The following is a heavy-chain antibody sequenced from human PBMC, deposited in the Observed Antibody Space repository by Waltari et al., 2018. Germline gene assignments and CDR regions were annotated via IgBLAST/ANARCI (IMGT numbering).Heavy chain of an antibody. CDR3: ARYYFGSGSSHFDY. Sequence: QLQLQESGPGLVKPSETLSLTCTVSGGSISSGTCYWAWIRQPPGKGLEWIGNIYYRGTTYYRQSLKSRVTISVDTSKNQFSLKLSSVTAADTAVYYCARYYFGSGSSHFDYWGQGTLLTVSS. D-gene: IGHD3-10*01. J-gene: IGHJ4*02. V-gene: IGHV4-39*01. CDR1: GGSISSGTCY. CDR2: IYYRGTT.